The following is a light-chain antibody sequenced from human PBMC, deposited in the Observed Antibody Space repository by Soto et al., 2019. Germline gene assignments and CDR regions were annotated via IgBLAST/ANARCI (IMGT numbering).Light chain of an antibody. CDR2: KAS. Sequence: DIQMTQSPSTLSASVGGRVTITCRASQSISYWLAWYQQKPGKAPKLLIYKASNLENGVPSRFSGNGSGTEFTLTISSLQPDDFATYYCQQYDSSSAFGQGTKLEIK. V-gene: IGKV1-5*03. CDR3: QQYDSSSA. J-gene: IGKJ2*01. CDR1: QSISYW.